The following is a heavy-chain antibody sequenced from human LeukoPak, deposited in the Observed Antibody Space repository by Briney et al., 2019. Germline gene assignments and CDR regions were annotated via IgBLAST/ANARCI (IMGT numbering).Heavy chain of an antibody. CDR1: RYSFTSYW. V-gene: IGHV5-51*01. Sequence: GESLKISCKGSRYSFTSYWIGWVRQMPGKGLEWMGIIYPGDSDTRYSPSFQGQVTMSADKSISTAYLQWSSLKASDTAMHYCARLRPQDAFDIWGQGTMVTVSS. J-gene: IGHJ3*02. CDR2: IYPGDSDT. CDR3: ARLRPQDAFDI.